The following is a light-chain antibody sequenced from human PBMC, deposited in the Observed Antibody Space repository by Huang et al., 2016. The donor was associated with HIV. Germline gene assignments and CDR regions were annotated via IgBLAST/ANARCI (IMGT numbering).Light chain of an antibody. CDR2: GAS. CDR1: QSVSSSY. V-gene: IGKV3-20*01. Sequence: EIVLTQSPGTLSFSPGERATLSCRASQSVSSSYLAGYQQKHGRAPRLLVYGASTRATDSPARFGGSGSGTDFALTISRLEPEDFAVYYCQQYGDSPITFGQGTRLESK. CDR3: QQYGDSPIT. J-gene: IGKJ5*01.